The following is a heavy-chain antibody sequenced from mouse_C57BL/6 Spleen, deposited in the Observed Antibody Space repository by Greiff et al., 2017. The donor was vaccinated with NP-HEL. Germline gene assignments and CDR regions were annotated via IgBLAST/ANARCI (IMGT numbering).Heavy chain of an antibody. Sequence: EVQLVESGGGLVKPGGSLKLSCAASGFTFSSYAMSWVRQTPEKRLEWVATISDGGSYTYYPDNVKGRFTISRDNAKNNLYLQMSNLKSEDTAMYYCASVYYGYSWFAYWGQGTLVTVSA. CDR2: ISDGGSYT. CDR3: ASVYYGYSWFAY. J-gene: IGHJ3*01. CDR1: GFTFSSYA. V-gene: IGHV5-4*01. D-gene: IGHD2-2*01.